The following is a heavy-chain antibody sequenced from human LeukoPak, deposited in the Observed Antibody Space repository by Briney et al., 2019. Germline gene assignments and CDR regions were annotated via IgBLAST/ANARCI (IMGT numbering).Heavy chain of an antibody. D-gene: IGHD6-13*01. CDR2: ISSSGSTI. CDR3: AREGIAAAGHDY. CDR1: GFTFSDYY. V-gene: IGHV3-11*01. J-gene: IGHJ4*02. Sequence: GVALRLSCAASGFTFSDYYMSWIRQAPGKGLEWVSYISSSGSTIDYADSVKGRFTISRDNAKNSLYLQMNSLRAEDTAVYYCAREGIAAAGHDYWGQGTLVTVSS.